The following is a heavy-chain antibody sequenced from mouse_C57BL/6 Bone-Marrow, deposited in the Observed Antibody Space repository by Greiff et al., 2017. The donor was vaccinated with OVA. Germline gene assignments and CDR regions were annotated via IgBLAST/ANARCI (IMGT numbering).Heavy chain of an antibody. Sequence: QVQLQQPGAELVKPGASVKLSCKASGYTFTSYWMHWVKQRPGQGLEWIGMIHPNSGSTNYNEKFKSKATLTVDKSSSTAYMQLSSLTSEDSAVYYCSRGEGSNYDYYDLDYWGQGTTVTVSS. CDR3: SRGEGSNYDYYDLDY. CDR1: GYTFTSYW. V-gene: IGHV1-64*01. D-gene: IGHD2-5*01. J-gene: IGHJ4*01. CDR2: IHPNSGST.